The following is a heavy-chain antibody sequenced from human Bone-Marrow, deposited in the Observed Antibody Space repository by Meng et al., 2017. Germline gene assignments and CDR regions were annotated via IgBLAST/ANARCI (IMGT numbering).Heavy chain of an antibody. Sequence: SETLSPTCTVSGGSVSSGGYYWSWIRQPPGKGLEWIGNLHYSGSTNYNPSRKSRVTMSVDTSKNQFSLKVSSVTSADTAVYYCARLFSGKNRPFDYWGQGTLVTVSS. J-gene: IGHJ4*02. CDR1: GGSVSSGGYY. CDR3: ARLFSGKNRPFDY. V-gene: IGHV4-61*08. D-gene: IGHD1-26*01. CDR2: LHYSGST.